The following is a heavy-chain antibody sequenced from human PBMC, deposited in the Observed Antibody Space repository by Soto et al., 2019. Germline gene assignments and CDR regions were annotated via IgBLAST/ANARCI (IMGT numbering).Heavy chain of an antibody. CDR1: GYTFTSNG. J-gene: IGHJ5*02. CDR2: ISGYNGNT. V-gene: IGHV1-18*01. Sequence: QVQLVQSGAEVKKPGASVKVYCKSAGYTFTSNGITWVRRAPGRGREWMGWISGYNGNTNDAKKLKGRVTMTTDTSTSTASMAVRSLGSDDTAVYYCARDEGYKCNDGGWFDPWGQGTLVTVFS. CDR3: ARDEGYKCNDGGWFDP. D-gene: IGHD1-1*01.